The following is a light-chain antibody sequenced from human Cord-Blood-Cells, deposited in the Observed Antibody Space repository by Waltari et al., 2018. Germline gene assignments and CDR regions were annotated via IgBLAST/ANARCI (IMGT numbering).Light chain of an antibody. Sequence: DIVMTQSPDSLAVSLGERATTNCKSSQSVLYSSNNKNYLAWYQQKPGQPPKLLIYWASTRASGVPDRFSGSGSGTDFTLPISSLQAEDVAVYYCQQYYSTPWTFGQGTKVEIK. CDR3: QQYYSTPWT. J-gene: IGKJ1*01. CDR2: WAS. CDR1: QSVLYSSNNKNY. V-gene: IGKV4-1*01.